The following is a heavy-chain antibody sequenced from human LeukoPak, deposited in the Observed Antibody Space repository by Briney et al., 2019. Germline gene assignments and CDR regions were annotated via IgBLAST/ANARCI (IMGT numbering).Heavy chain of an antibody. J-gene: IGHJ4*02. Sequence: GGSLRLSCAASGFIFSTYAMSWVRQAPGKGLDWVSVISGSDGSTYYADSVKGRFTISRDSSKNTLYLQMNSLSAEDTAVYYCGWRPGGWPRGPLDYWGREPWSPSPQ. D-gene: IGHD6-19*01. CDR1: GFIFSTYA. V-gene: IGHV3-23*01. CDR3: GWRPGGWPRGPLDY. CDR2: ISGSDGST.